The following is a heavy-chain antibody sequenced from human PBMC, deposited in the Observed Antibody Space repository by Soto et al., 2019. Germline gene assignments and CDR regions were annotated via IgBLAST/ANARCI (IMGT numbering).Heavy chain of an antibody. J-gene: IGHJ6*02. CDR2: INPKSGGT. Sequence: QVQLVQSGAEVKKPGASVRVSCKASGYSFTDYHIHWVRQAPGQGLEWLGRINPKSGGTSTAQKFQGWVTMTRDRSISTVYMDWTRLRSDDTAVYFCARGHSTDCSNGVCSFFYNHEMDVWGQGTTVTVSS. CDR3: ARGHSTDCSNGVCSFFYNHEMDV. D-gene: IGHD2-8*01. V-gene: IGHV1-2*04. CDR1: GYSFTDYH.